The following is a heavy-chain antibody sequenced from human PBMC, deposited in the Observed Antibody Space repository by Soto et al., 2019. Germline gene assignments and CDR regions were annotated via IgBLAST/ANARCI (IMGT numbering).Heavy chain of an antibody. D-gene: IGHD2-15*01. J-gene: IGHJ1*01. CDR2: INHTGGT. CDR1: GGSVNGYY. Sequence: SETLSLTCADYGGSVNGYYWNWIRQPPGKGLEWIGEINHTGGTHYNPSLKSRVTMSVDTPKNQFSLRLSAVTAADTAVYYCARLFCSGGSCDSPPAYFQHWGQGARVTVSS. V-gene: IGHV4-34*01. CDR3: ARLFCSGGSCDSPPAYFQH.